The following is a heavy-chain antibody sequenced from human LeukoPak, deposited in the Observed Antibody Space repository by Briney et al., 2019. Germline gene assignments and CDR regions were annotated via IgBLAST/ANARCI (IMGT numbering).Heavy chain of an antibody. CDR3: AKDNLLWFGEFDY. CDR1: GFTFSSYG. CDR2: IRYDGSNK. V-gene: IGHV3-30*02. D-gene: IGHD3-10*01. J-gene: IGHJ4*02. Sequence: GSLRLSCAASGFTFSSYGMHWVRQAPGKGLEWVAFIRYDGSNKYYADSVKGRFTISRDNSKNTLYLQMNSLRAEDTAVYNCAKDNLLWFGEFDYWGQGTLVTVSS.